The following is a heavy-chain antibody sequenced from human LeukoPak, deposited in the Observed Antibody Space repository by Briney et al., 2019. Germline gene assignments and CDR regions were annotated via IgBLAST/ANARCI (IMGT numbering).Heavy chain of an antibody. CDR2: IIPIFGIA. D-gene: IGHD2-2*01. CDR3: ATQVGYCSSTSCLYYYGMDV. J-gene: IGHJ6*02. CDR1: GYTFTSYG. V-gene: IGHV1-69*04. Sequence: ASVKVSCKASGYTFTSYGISWVRQAPGQGLEWMGRIIPIFGIANYAQKFQGRVTITADKSTSTAYMELSSLRSEDTAVYYCATQVGYCSSTSCLYYYGMDVWGQGTTVTVSS.